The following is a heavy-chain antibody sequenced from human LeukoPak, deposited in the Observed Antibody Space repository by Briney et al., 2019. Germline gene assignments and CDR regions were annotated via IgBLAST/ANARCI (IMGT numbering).Heavy chain of an antibody. D-gene: IGHD3-3*01. J-gene: IGHJ4*02. V-gene: IGHV1-69*05. CDR2: IIPIFGTA. CDR1: GGTFSSYA. Sequence: SVKVSCKASGGTFSSYAISWVRQAPGQGLEWMGGIIPIFGTANYAQKFQGRVTITTDESTSTAYMELSSLRSEDTAVYYCASSYYDFRRGALDYWGQGTLVTVSS. CDR3: ASSYYDFRRGALDY.